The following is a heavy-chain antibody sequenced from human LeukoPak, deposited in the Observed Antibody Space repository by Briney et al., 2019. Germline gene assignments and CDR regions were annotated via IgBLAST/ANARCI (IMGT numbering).Heavy chain of an antibody. J-gene: IGHJ4*02. CDR2: ISSSSSTI. CDR3: ARQPYLNFDY. CDR1: GFTFSSYN. Sequence: GGSLRLSCAASGFTFSSYNMNWVRQARGKGLEWVSYISSSSSTIYYADSVKGRFTISRDNAKNSLYLQMNSLRDEDTALYYCARQPYLNFDYWGQGTPVTVSS. V-gene: IGHV3-48*02.